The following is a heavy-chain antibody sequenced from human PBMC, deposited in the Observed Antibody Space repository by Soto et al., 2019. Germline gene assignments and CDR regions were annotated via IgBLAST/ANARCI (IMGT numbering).Heavy chain of an antibody. J-gene: IGHJ5*01. CDR3: ARADGYRSTLGLFEP. D-gene: IGHD2-2*01. CDR1: GASISSGFYY. CDR2: IYYRGST. V-gene: IGHV4-31*01. Sequence: QVQLQESGPGLVKPSQTLSLTCTVSGASISSGFYYWTWIRQFPGKGLEWIGYIYYRGSTYYNPSLKCPLTMSIDTSKSHFALKLTSVTAAETAVSECARADGYRSTLGLFEPWGQGDLGVVSP.